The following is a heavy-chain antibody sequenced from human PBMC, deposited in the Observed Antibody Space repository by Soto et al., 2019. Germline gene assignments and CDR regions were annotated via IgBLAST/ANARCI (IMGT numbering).Heavy chain of an antibody. D-gene: IGHD4-17*01. CDR2: ISYDGSNK. J-gene: IGHJ4*02. Sequence: PGGSLRLSCAASGFTFSSYAMHWVRQAPGKGLEWVAVISYDGSNKYYADSVKGRFTISRDNSKNTLYLQMNSLRAEDTAVYYCARDLVPSTVTTRALPVDYWGQGTLVTVSS. CDR3: ARDLVPSTVTTRALPVDY. V-gene: IGHV3-30-3*01. CDR1: GFTFSSYA.